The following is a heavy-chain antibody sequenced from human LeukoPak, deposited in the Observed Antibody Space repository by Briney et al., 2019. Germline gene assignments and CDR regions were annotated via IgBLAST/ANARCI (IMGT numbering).Heavy chain of an antibody. CDR2: TRNKANSYTT. Sequence: PGGSLRLSCAASGFTFSDHYMDWVRQAPGKGLEWVGRTRNKANSYTTEYAASVRGRFTISRDDSKNSLYLQMNSLKTEDTAVYYCARYSGYDSPFDYWGQGTLVTVSS. CDR1: GFTFSDHY. D-gene: IGHD5-12*01. V-gene: IGHV3-72*01. J-gene: IGHJ4*02. CDR3: ARYSGYDSPFDY.